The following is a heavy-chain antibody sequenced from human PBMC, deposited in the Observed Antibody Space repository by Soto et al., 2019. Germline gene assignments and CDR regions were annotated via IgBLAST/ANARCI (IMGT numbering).Heavy chain of an antibody. V-gene: IGHV1-46*01. Sequence: EASVKVSCKASGYTFTNYYVQWVRQAPGRGLEWMGVIHPDGGHTTYSQKFQDRVTMTRDTFTSTIYMELSSLRSEDTAVYYCARGDNDYWGQGTLVTVS. CDR1: GYTFTNYY. CDR3: ARGDNDY. J-gene: IGHJ4*02. CDR2: IHPDGGHT.